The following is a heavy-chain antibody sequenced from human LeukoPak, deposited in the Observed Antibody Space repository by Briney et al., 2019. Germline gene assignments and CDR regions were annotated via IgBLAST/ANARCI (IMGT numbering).Heavy chain of an antibody. Sequence: GGSLRLSCAASGFTFSSYAMSWFRQAPGKGLEWVSTICGSGSCTYYADSVKGRFTISRDNSRNTLSLQMNSLRVEDAALYYCAKHDLSGSYFVYWGQGTLVTVSS. D-gene: IGHD3-10*01. CDR1: GFTFSSYA. CDR2: ICGSGSCT. J-gene: IGHJ4*02. CDR3: AKHDLSGSYFVY. V-gene: IGHV3-23*01.